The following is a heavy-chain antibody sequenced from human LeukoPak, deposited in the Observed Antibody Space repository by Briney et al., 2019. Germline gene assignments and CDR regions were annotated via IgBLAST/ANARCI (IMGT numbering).Heavy chain of an antibody. CDR2: IYYSGST. D-gene: IGHD3-10*01. CDR1: GGSISSSSYY. Sequence: PSETLSLTCAVSGGSISSSSYYWGWIRQPPGKGLEWIGSIYYSGSTYYNPSLKSRVTISVDTSKNQFSLKLSSVTAADTAVYYCARHRAPGYYGSGSRKGAYFDYWGQGTLVTVSS. J-gene: IGHJ4*02. V-gene: IGHV4-39*01. CDR3: ARHRAPGYYGSGSRKGAYFDY.